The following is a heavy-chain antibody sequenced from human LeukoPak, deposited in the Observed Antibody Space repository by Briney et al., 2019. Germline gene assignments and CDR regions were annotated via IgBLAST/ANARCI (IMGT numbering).Heavy chain of an antibody. CDR2: ISSSRSYI. CDR3: ARIVEGIAVAGTRYYYYYMDV. D-gene: IGHD6-19*01. J-gene: IGHJ6*03. CDR1: GFTFSSYS. V-gene: IGHV3-21*01. Sequence: GGSLRLSCAASGFTFSSYSMNWVRQAPGKGLEWVSSISSSRSYIYYADSVKGRFTISRDNAKNSLYLQMNSLRAEDTAVYYCARIVEGIAVAGTRYYYYYMDVWGKGTTVTVSS.